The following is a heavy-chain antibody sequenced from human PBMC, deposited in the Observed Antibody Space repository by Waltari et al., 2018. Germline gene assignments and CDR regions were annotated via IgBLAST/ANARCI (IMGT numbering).Heavy chain of an antibody. CDR3: ARDGPATFYDYVWGSYRSGDAFDI. V-gene: IGHV1-18*01. D-gene: IGHD3-16*02. CDR1: GYTFTSYG. J-gene: IGHJ3*02. Sequence: QVQLVQSGAEVKKPGASVKVSCKASGYTFTSYGISWVRQAPGQGLEWMGWISAYNGNTNYAQKLLGRVTMTTDTSTSTAYMELRSLRSDDTAVYYCARDGPATFYDYVWGSYRSGDAFDIWGQGTMVTVSS. CDR2: ISAYNGNT.